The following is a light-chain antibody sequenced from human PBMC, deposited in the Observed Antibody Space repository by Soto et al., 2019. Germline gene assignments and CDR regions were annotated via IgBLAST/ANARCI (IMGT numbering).Light chain of an antibody. CDR2: EVS. J-gene: IGLJ3*02. CDR1: SSDVGGYNY. V-gene: IGLV2-8*01. CDR3: SSYAGSNNWV. Sequence: QSVLTQPPSASGSXXXXXTISCTGTSSDVGGYNYVSWYQQHPGKAPKLMIYEVSKRPSGVPDRFSGSKSGNTASLTVSGLQAEDEADYYCSSYAGSNNWVFGGGTKVTVL.